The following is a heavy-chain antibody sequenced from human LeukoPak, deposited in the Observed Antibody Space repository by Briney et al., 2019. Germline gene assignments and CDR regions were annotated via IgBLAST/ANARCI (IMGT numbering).Heavy chain of an antibody. D-gene: IGHD2-15*01. CDR2: IYPGGSDP. V-gene: IGHV5-51*01. CDR3: ARHVREDTRFLDY. Sequence: GESLKISCKGSGYSFTNYWIGWVRQMPGKGLEWMGIIYPGGSDPRYSPSFQGQVTISADKSIGTAYLQWSSLKASDTAMYYCARHVREDTRFLDYWGLGTLVTVSS. J-gene: IGHJ4*02. CDR1: GYSFTNYW.